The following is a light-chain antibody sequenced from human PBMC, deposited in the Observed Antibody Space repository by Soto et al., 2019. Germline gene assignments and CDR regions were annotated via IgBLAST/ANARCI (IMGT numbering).Light chain of an antibody. V-gene: IGKV1-39*01. Sequence: IQMTQSPASLSPSVGDRFTITCRASQSISSYLNWYQQKPGKAPKLLIYAASSLQSGVPSRFSGSGSGTDFTLTISSLQPEDFATYYCQQSYSTPRTFGQGTKVDIK. CDR3: QQSYSTPRT. CDR2: AAS. J-gene: IGKJ1*01. CDR1: QSISSY.